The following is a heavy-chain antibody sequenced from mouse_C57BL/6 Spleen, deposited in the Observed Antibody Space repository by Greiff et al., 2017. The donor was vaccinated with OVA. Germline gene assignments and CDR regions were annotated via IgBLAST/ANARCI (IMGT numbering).Heavy chain of an antibody. V-gene: IGHV1-26*01. CDR3: ARSSKDYAMDY. J-gene: IGHJ4*01. CDR1: GYTFTDYY. D-gene: IGHD1-1*01. CDR2: INPNNGGT. Sequence: EVQLQQSGPELVKPGASVKISCKASGYTFTDYYMNWVKQSHGKSLEWIGDINPNNGGTIYNQKFKGKATLTVDKSSSTAYMELRSLTSEDTAVYYCARSSKDYAMDYWGQGTSVTVSS.